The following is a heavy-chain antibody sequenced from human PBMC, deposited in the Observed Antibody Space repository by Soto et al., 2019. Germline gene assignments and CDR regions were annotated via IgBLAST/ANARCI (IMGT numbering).Heavy chain of an antibody. CDR3: AADLDFFVRSRCYKAFES. V-gene: IGHV3-15*01. Sequence: GGSLRLSCAASAFTFNSAWMHWVRQAPGKGLEWVGRIKSKTHGGAIDYAAPVKGRFTISRDDSKNTLYLQMNSLETEDTAVYYCAADLDFFVRSRCYKAFESRGQGTLGTVS. D-gene: IGHD2-2*02. J-gene: IGHJ3*01. CDR2: IKSKTHGGAI. CDR1: AFTFNSAW.